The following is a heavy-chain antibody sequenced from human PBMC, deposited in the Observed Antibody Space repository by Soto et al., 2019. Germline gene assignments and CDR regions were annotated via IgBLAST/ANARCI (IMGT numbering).Heavy chain of an antibody. Sequence: GGSLRLSGTAGGLTLGDYAMSWFRQAPGKGLEWVGFIRSKAYGGTTEYAAAVKGRFTISRDDSKSIAYLQMNSLKTEDTAVYYFTSDHLPSSGPFPTWAQGTMLPVSS. CDR1: GLTLGDYA. J-gene: IGHJ4*03. CDR3: TSDHLPSSGPFPT. V-gene: IGHV3-49*03. CDR2: IRSKAYGGTT.